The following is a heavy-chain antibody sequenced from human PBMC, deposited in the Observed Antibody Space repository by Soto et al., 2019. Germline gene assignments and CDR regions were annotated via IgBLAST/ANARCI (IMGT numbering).Heavy chain of an antibody. V-gene: IGHV1-46*03. CDR2: ISPSGGST. J-gene: IGHJ3*02. CDR1: GYTFTSYY. CDR3: AVYVPEEYCSRTSCYGSALDT. D-gene: IGHD2-2*01. Sequence: ASVKVSCKASGYTFTSYYMHWVRQAPGQGLEWMGIISPSGGSTSYAQKFQGRVTMTRDTSTRAVYMELSSLRSEDTAVDYCAVYVPEEYCSRTSCYGSALDTWGQGT.